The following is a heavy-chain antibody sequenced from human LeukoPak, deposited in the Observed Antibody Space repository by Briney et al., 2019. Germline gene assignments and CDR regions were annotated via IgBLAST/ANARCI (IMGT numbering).Heavy chain of an antibody. CDR1: GFTFSRYI. D-gene: IGHD6-19*01. Sequence: GGSLRLSCAASGFTFSRYIMNWVRQAPGKGLEWVSYISSGSSSIYYADSVKGRFTISRDNAKNSLYLKMNSLRAEDTAVYYCARVLSDSSGWYHFDYWGQGTLVTVSS. J-gene: IGHJ4*02. CDR2: ISSGSSSI. CDR3: ARVLSDSSGWYHFDY. V-gene: IGHV3-48*01.